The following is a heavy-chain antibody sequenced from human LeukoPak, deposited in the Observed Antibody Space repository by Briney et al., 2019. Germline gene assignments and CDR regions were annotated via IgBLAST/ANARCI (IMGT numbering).Heavy chain of an antibody. D-gene: IGHD6-6*01. CDR3: ARSYSSSRGTFDY. Sequence: GGSLRLSCAASGFTFSRYWMHWVRQTPGKGLVWVSRINSDGSSTRYADSVKGRFTISRDNAKNTLDLQMNSLRAEDTAVYYCARSYSSSRGTFDYWGQGTLVTVSS. CDR2: INSDGSST. CDR1: GFTFSRYW. J-gene: IGHJ4*02. V-gene: IGHV3-74*01.